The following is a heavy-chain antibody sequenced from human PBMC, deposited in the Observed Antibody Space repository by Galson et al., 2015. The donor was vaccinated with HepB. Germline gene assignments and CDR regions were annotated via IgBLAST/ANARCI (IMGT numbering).Heavy chain of an antibody. CDR3: AKDRERGYSYGVADY. V-gene: IGHV3-23*01. CDR1: GFTFTSYA. CDR2: ISGRGDNT. Sequence: SLRLSCAASGFTFTSYAMTWVRQAPGKGLEWVSTISGRGDNTYYTDSVKGRFTISRDNSKNMLYLQMNSLRAEDTAVYYCAKDRERGYSYGVADYWGQGTLVTVSS. D-gene: IGHD5-18*01. J-gene: IGHJ4*02.